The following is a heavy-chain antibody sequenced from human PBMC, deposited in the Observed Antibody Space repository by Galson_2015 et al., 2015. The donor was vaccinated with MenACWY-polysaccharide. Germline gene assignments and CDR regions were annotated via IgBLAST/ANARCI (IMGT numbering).Heavy chain of an antibody. V-gene: IGHV7-4-1*02. J-gene: IGHJ6*02. CDR1: GYTFTRYA. D-gene: IGHD6-19*01. CDR2: INTDTGNP. Sequence: SVKVSCKASGYTFTRYAMNWVRQAPGHRPEWMGWINTDTGNPTYGQGFTGRVVLSLDTSVSTAYLQISNLKAEDTAVYYCARVGARWLATYFYYYAMDVWGQGTTVTVSS. CDR3: ARVGARWLATYFYYYAMDV.